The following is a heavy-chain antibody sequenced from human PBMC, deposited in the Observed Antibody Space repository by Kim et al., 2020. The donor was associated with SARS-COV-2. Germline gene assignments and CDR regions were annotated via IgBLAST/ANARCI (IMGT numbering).Heavy chain of an antibody. CDR3: ATRGGNNLTGYYLLDY. Sequence: ASVKVSCKASGYTFTGYYMHWVRQAPGQGLEWMGGINPNSGGTNYAQKFQGRVTMTRDTSISTAYMELSRLRSDDTAVYYCATRGGNNLTGYYLLDYWGQGTLVTVSS. D-gene: IGHD3-9*01. CDR1: GYTFTGYY. J-gene: IGHJ4*02. V-gene: IGHV1-2*02. CDR2: INPNSGGT.